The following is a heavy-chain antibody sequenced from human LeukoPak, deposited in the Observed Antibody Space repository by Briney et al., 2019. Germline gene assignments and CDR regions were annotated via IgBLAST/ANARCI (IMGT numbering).Heavy chain of an antibody. CDR2: ISYDGSNK. D-gene: IGHD6-19*01. CDR1: GFTFSSYG. Sequence: QVQLVESGGGVVQPGRSLRLSCAASGFTFSSYGMHWVRQAPGKGLEWVAVISYDGSNKYYADSVKGRFTISRDNSKNTLYLQMNSLRAEDTAVYYCAKDLSWLVRGNSALDYWGQGTLVTVSS. V-gene: IGHV3-30*18. CDR3: AKDLSWLVRGNSALDY. J-gene: IGHJ4*02.